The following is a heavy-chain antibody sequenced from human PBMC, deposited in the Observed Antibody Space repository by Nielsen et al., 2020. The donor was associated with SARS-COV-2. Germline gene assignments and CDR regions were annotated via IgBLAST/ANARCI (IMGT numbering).Heavy chain of an antibody. V-gene: IGHV3-48*02. J-gene: IGHJ5*02. CDR3: ARDSGFLEWNNWFDP. Sequence: GESLKISCAASGFTFSSYSMNWVRQAPGKGLEWVSYISSSSSTIYYADSVKGRFTISRDNAKNSLYLQMNSLRDEDTAVYYCARDSGFLEWNNWFDPWGQGTLVTVSS. D-gene: IGHD3-3*01. CDR2: ISSSSSTI. CDR1: GFTFSSYS.